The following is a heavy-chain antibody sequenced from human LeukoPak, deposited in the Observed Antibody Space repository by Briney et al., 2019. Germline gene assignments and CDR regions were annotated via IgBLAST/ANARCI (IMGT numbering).Heavy chain of an antibody. CDR2: IIPIFGTA. CDR3: ARDLSIAARRSYFDY. D-gene: IGHD6-6*01. J-gene: IGHJ4*02. CDR1: GGTFSSYA. V-gene: IGHV1-69*05. Sequence: SVKVSCKASGGTFSSYAISWVRQAPGQGLEWMGRIIPIFGTANYAQKFQGRVTITTDESTSTAYMELSSLRSEDTALYYCARDLSIAARRSYFDYWGQGTLVTVSS.